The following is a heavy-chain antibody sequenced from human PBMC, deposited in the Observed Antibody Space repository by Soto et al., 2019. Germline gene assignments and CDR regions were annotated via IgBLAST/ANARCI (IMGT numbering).Heavy chain of an antibody. CDR1: GXSLSNGYY. CDR2: IYHSGST. V-gene: IGHV4-38-2*01. D-gene: IGHD1-26*01. J-gene: IGHJ4*02. CDR3: ARRGTSGTTVDY. Sequence: XTLSLPCGVSGXSLSNGYYWGWILQPPGKWLEWIGNIYHSGSTYYNPSLNSRVTISVDNSKNHFSLKLSSVTAADTAVYYCARRGTSGTTVDYWGQGTLVTGS.